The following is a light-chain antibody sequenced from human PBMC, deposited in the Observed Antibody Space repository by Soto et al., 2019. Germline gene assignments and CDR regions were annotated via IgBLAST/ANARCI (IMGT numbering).Light chain of an antibody. V-gene: IGKV3-11*01. J-gene: IGKJ1*01. Sequence: DIVLTQSPATLSLSPGERAAPTCMARQSVSTFLAWYQQKPGQAPRLLIYDASNRATGIPARFSGSGSGTDFTLTISSLEPEDFAVYYCQQCANWPPKWTFGQGTKVDIK. CDR3: QQCANWPPKWT. CDR2: DAS. CDR1: QSVSTF.